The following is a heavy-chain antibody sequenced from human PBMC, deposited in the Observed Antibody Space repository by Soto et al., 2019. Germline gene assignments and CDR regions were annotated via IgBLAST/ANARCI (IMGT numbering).Heavy chain of an antibody. D-gene: IGHD2-15*01. CDR2: IYYTGST. CDR1: SDSISSSTYY. CDR3: ARHPRIFYCSGGICYSWHFDL. V-gene: IGHV4-39*01. J-gene: IGHJ2*01. Sequence: QLQLQESGPGLVKPSETLSLTCTVSSDSISSSTYYWAWMRQPPGKGLEWIGSIYYTGSTYYNPSVKSRVTISMDTSKNQFSLKLNSVTAADTAVYFCARHPRIFYCSGGICYSWHFDLWGRGTLVTASS.